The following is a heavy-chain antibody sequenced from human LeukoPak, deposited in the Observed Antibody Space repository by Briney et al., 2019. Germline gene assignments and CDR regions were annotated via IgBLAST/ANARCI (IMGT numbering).Heavy chain of an antibody. CDR3: AGSIDCSSGSCYWSFDY. J-gene: IGHJ4*02. CDR1: GGSISSGGYS. D-gene: IGHD2-15*01. Sequence: SETLSLTCAVSGGSISSGGYSWSWIRQPPGKGLEWIGYIYHSGSTYYNPSLKSRVTISVDRSKNQFSLKLSSVTAADTAVYYCAGSIDCSSGSCYWSFDYWGQGTLVTVSS. CDR2: IYHSGST. V-gene: IGHV4-30-2*01.